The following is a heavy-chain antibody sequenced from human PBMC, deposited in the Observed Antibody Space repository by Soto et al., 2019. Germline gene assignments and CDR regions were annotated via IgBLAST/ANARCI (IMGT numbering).Heavy chain of an antibody. V-gene: IGHV3-11*01. J-gene: IGHJ3*02. Sequence: QVQLVESGGGLVKPGGSLRLSCAASGFTFSDFYMVWVRQAPGMRLEWISYISNGGATVYYADSVKGRFTISRDNGKSSMFLQMNSLTADDTDVYYCVRCFLGVGDAFDIWGRGTTVTVSS. D-gene: IGHD2-8*01. CDR3: VRCFLGVGDAFDI. CDR1: GFTFSDFY. CDR2: ISNGGATV.